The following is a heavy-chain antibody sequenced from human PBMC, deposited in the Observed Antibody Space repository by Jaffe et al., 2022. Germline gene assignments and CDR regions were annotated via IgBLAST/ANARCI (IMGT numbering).Heavy chain of an antibody. CDR3: ARDRYYDSSGYYSSYYYYMDV. Sequence: EVQLVESGGGLVQPGGSLRLSCAASGFTVSSNYMSWVRQAPGKGLEWVSVIYSGGSTYYADSVKGRFTISRDNSKNTLYLQMNSLRAEDTAVYYCARDRYYDSSGYYSSYYYYMDVWGKGTTVTVSS. CDR1: GFTVSSNY. V-gene: IGHV3-66*02. J-gene: IGHJ6*03. D-gene: IGHD3-22*01. CDR2: IYSGGST.